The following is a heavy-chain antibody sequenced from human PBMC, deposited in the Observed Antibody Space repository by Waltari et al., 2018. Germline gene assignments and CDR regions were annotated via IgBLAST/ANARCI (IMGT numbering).Heavy chain of an antibody. CDR3: ARMMPKYTSGWALDY. D-gene: IGHD6-19*01. V-gene: IGHV3-11*04. CDR1: GGSFSGYY. CDR2: ISVSGNRE. J-gene: IGHJ4*02. Sequence: QVQLQQWGAGLLKPSETLSLTCAVYGGSFSGYYWSWIRQPPGKGLEWIAYISVSGNREYYADSVKGRFTISRDNARDLVFLQMYNLRAEDTALYYCARMMPKYTSGWALDYWGQGTLVTVAS.